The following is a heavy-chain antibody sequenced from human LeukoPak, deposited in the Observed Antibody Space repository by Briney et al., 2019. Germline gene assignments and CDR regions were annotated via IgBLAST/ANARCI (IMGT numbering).Heavy chain of an antibody. J-gene: IGHJ4*02. CDR3: ARDRGITIFGVVSLDH. CDR1: GGTFSSYA. D-gene: IGHD3-3*01. V-gene: IGHV1-18*01. CDR2: ISAYNGNT. Sequence: ASVKVSCKASGGTFSSYAISWVRQAPGQGLEWMGWISAYNGNTNYAQKLQGRVTMTTDTSTSTAYMELRSLRSDDTAVYYCARDRGITIFGVVSLDHWGQGTLVTVSS.